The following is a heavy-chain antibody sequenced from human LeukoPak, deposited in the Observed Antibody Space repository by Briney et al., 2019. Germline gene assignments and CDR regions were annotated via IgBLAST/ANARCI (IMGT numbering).Heavy chain of an antibody. CDR3: ARVRDYVWGSYRYPQGQLDY. CDR1: GGSFSGYY. CDR2: INHSGGT. D-gene: IGHD3-16*02. V-gene: IGHV4-34*01. Sequence: SETLSLTCAVYGGSFSGYYWSWIRQPPGKGLEWIREINHSGGTNYNPSLKSRVTISVETSKNQFSLKLSSVTAADTAVYYCARVRDYVWGSYRYPQGQLDYWGQGTLVTVSS. J-gene: IGHJ4*02.